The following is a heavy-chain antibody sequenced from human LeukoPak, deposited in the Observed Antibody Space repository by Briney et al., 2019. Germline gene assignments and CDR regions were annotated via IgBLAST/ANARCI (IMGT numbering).Heavy chain of an antibody. CDR2: ISSSSTTI. CDR1: GSTLSSNR. V-gene: IGHV3-48*01. D-gene: IGHD3/OR15-3a*01. Sequence: GGSLRLSCAASGSTLSSNRMNWVRQAPGKGLEWVSYISSSSTTIHYADSVKGRFSISRDNAKNSLYLQMNSLRAEDTAVYYCARDLRGTYGMDVWGQGTTVTVSS. CDR3: ARDLRGTYGMDV. J-gene: IGHJ6*02.